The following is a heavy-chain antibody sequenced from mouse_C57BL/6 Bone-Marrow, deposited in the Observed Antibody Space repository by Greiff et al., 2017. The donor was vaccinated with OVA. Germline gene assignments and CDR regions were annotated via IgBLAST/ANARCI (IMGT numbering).Heavy chain of an antibody. CDR3: TTNLYLYFDY. D-gene: IGHD1-1*01. J-gene: IGHJ2*01. Sequence: QVQLQQPGAELVKPGASVKVSCKASGYTFTSYWMHWVKQRPGQGLEWIGRIHPSDSDTNYNQKFKGKATLTVDKSSNTAYLQLSSLTSEDTAVYYCTTNLYLYFDYWGQGTTLTVSS. CDR1: GYTFTSYW. CDR2: IHPSDSDT. V-gene: IGHV1-74*01.